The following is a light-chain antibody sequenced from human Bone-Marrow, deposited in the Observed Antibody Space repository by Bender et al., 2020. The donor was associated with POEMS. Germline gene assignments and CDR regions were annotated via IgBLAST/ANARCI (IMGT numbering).Light chain of an antibody. CDR2: EVT. J-gene: IGLJ2*01. V-gene: IGLV2-8*01. Sequence: QSALTQPPSASGSPGQSVTISCTGSSSDVGGYNYVSWYQQYPGKAPKLMIYEVTKRPSGVPDRFSGSKSGNTASLSVSGLRAEDEADYYCSSYAGDNNLLFGGGTKLTVL. CDR3: SSYAGDNNLL. CDR1: SSDVGGYNY.